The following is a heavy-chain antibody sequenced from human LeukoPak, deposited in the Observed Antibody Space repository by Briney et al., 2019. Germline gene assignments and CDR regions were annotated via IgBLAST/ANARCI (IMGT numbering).Heavy chain of an antibody. CDR2: INHSGST. Sequence: SETLSLTCTVSGASMSTYYWSWIRQPPGKGLEWIGEINHSGSTNYNPSLKSRVTISVDTSKNQFSLKLTSVTAADTAVYYCAKQIGSGLFILPGGQGTLVTVSS. CDR1: GASMSTYY. CDR3: AKQIGSGLFILP. J-gene: IGHJ4*02. V-gene: IGHV4-34*01. D-gene: IGHD3/OR15-3a*01.